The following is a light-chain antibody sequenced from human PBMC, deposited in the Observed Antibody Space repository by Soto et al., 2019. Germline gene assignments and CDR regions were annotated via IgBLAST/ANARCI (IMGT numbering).Light chain of an antibody. Sequence: QSVLTQPPSASGTPGQRVTISCSGSNSNIGKNYVYWYRQLPGTAPKLLIYRNNQRPPGVPDRFSCSKSGTSASLAISGLRSEDEADYYCAAWDDSLSGHELFGGGTKVTVL. V-gene: IGLV1-47*01. J-gene: IGLJ2*01. CDR3: AAWDDSLSGHEL. CDR2: RNN. CDR1: NSNIGKNY.